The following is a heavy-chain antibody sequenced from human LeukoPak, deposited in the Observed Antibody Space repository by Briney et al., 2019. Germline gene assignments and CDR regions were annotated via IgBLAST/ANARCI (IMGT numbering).Heavy chain of an antibody. J-gene: IGHJ4*02. CDR3: ARDAVDSSGFDFDY. V-gene: IGHV3-11*01. D-gene: IGHD3-22*01. Sequence: PGGSLRLSLATSGFTFSDTYITWIRQAPGNGREWISSISTSPGTIYYADSVKGRFTISRDNAKSSLCLQMNSLRAEDTAVYYCARDAVDSSGFDFDYWGQGTLVTVSS. CDR2: ISTSPGTI. CDR1: GFTFSDTY.